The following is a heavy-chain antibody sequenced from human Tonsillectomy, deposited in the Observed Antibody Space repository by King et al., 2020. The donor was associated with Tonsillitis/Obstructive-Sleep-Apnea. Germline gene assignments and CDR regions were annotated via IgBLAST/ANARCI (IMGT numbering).Heavy chain of an antibody. CDR1: GGTFSNYG. D-gene: IGHD3-10*01. Sequence: VQLVQSGAEVKKPGSSVKVSCKASGGTFSNYGISWVRQAPGQGLEWMGGIIPFFGTAHYAQKFQGRVTITADESTNTAYLELKSLRSEDTAVYYCARDGSLQGVMFGDYWGQGTLVTVSS. V-gene: IGHV1-69*12. J-gene: IGHJ4*02. CDR2: IIPFFGTA. CDR3: ARDGSLQGVMFGDY.